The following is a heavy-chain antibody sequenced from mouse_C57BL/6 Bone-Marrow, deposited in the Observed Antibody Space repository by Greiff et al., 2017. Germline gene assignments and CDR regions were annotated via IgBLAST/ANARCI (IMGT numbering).Heavy chain of an antibody. V-gene: IGHV1-55*01. Sequence: VQLQQPGAELVKPGASVKLSCKASGYNFTRYWITWVKQRPGQGLEWIGDIYPGSGSTNYNEKFKSKATLTVDTSSSTAYLQLSSLTSADSAVDYCARPYYSNYWYFDVWGTGTTVTVSS. CDR2: IYPGSGST. J-gene: IGHJ1*03. CDR3: ARPYYSNYWYFDV. D-gene: IGHD2-5*01. CDR1: GYNFTRYW.